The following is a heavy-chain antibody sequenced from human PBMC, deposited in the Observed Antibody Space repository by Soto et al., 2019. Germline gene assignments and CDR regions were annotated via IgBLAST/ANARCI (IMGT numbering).Heavy chain of an antibody. Sequence: EVQLVESGGGLVQPGGSLRLSCAASGFTFGSYTMHWVRQAPGKGLEYVSAISTNGDSTFYANSVKGRFTISRDNSKNTLYLQMDSLRAEDMGVYYCAREGMSRPRWVFDYWGQGTLVTASS. CDR3: AREGMSRPRWVFDY. CDR1: GFTFGSYT. CDR2: ISTNGDST. V-gene: IGHV3-64*01. J-gene: IGHJ4*02. D-gene: IGHD6-13*01.